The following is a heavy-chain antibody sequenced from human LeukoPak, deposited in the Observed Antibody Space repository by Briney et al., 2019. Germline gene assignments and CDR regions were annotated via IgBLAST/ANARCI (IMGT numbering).Heavy chain of an antibody. Sequence: GGSLRLSCAASGFTVSDYYMSWIRQAPGKGLEWGSYISSSGSTIYYADSVKGRFTISRDNAKNSLYLQMNSLRAEDTAVYYCARGTVLRRHESENWFDPWGQGTLVTVSS. D-gene: IGHD3-3*01. CDR2: ISSSGSTI. CDR3: ARGTVLRRHESENWFDP. V-gene: IGHV3-11*01. CDR1: GFTVSDYY. J-gene: IGHJ5*02.